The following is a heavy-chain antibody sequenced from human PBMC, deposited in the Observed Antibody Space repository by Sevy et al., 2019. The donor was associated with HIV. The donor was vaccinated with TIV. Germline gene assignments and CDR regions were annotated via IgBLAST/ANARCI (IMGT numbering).Heavy chain of an antibody. V-gene: IGHV3-7*01. Sequence: GGSLRLSCAASGFTFSDSWMHWVRQAPGKGLEWVANINQDGNEKYYVDSVKGRFTISRDNAKNSLYLQMNSLREDDTAVYYCATFSVGYWGQGTLVTVSS. CDR1: GFTFSDSW. J-gene: IGHJ4*02. CDR2: INQDGNEK. D-gene: IGHD3-3*01. CDR3: ATFSVGY.